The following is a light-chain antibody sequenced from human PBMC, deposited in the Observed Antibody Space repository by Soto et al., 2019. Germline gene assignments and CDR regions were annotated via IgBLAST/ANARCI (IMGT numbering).Light chain of an antibody. CDR1: PSVCSK. J-gene: IGKJ1*01. V-gene: IGKV3-15*01. CDR2: GAS. Sequence: EIVMTQSPATLSVSPVEGATLSGRASPSVCSKLAWYQQTPGQAPRRLIYGASTRATGIPARVSGSGSGTECTLIISSLQAEDSAVYYCQQYNSWLWACGQGTKVDI. CDR3: QQYNSWLWA.